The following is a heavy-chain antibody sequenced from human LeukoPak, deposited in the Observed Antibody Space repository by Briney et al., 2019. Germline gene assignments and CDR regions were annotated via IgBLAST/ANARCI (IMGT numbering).Heavy chain of an antibody. CDR3: AEDRPQLED. CDR1: RFTFRNYA. CDR2: ISNSGGST. D-gene: IGHD1-1*01. J-gene: IGHJ4*02. Sequence: PGGSLRLSCAASRFTFRNYAMSWVRQAPGRGLEWVSAISNSGGSTNYAGSVKGRFSISRDNTKNTLYLQMNSLRAEDTAVYYCAEDRPQLEDWGQGGLVTVSS. V-gene: IGHV3-23*01.